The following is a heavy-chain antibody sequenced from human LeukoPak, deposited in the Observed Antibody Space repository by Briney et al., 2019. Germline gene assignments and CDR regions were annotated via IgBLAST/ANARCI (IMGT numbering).Heavy chain of an antibody. CDR2: INPDGSAK. CDR3: ATQEFSKFDN. V-gene: IGHV3-7*01. Sequence: GGSLRLSCAASRFDFSLYWMSWVRQAPGRGLELVANINPDGSAKYCVDSVKGRFDVSRDNARRSLYLQMDSLRIEDTAVCYCATQEFSKFDNLGQGTLVIVSS. J-gene: IGHJ4*02. D-gene: IGHD3-10*01. CDR1: RFDFSLYW.